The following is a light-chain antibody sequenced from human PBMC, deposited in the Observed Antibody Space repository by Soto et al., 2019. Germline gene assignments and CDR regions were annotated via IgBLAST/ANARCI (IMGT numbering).Light chain of an antibody. J-gene: IGLJ3*02. V-gene: IGLV1-44*01. Sequence: QPVLTQPPSASGTPGQRVTISCSGSSSNIGSHTVNWYQQLPGTAPKLLIYSNDQRPSGVPDRFSGSKSGTSASLAISGLQSDDEADYYCAAWGASLNGWVFGGGTKVSVL. CDR3: AAWGASLNGWV. CDR2: SND. CDR1: SSNIGSHT.